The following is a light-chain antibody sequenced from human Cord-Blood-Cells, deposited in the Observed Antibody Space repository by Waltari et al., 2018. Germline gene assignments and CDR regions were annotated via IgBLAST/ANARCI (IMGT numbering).Light chain of an antibody. J-gene: IGKJ1*01. Sequence: DIQMTQSPSSLSASVGDRVTITCRASQSISSYLNWYQQKPGKAPKLLIYAASSLQSGVPSRFSGSGSGTDFTLTISSLQPEDFATYYCQQSYSTLTWTFGQGTRWKSN. CDR1: QSISSY. CDR3: QQSYSTLTWT. V-gene: IGKV1-39*01. CDR2: AAS.